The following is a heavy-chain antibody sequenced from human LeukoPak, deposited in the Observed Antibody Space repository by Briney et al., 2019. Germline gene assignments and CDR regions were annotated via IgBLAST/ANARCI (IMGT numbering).Heavy chain of an antibody. J-gene: IGHJ4*02. Sequence: ASVKVSCKASGYTFTSYGISWVRQAPGQGLEWMGRISAYNGNTNYAQKLQGRVTMTTDTSTSTAYMELRSLRSDDTAVYYCARGAVEYDSSGYYDYWGQGTLVTVSS. CDR3: ARGAVEYDSSGYYDY. D-gene: IGHD3-22*01. CDR1: GYTFTSYG. V-gene: IGHV1-18*01. CDR2: ISAYNGNT.